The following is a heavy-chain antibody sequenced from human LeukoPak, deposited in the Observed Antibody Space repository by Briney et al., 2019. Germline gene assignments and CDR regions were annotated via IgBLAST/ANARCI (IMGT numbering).Heavy chain of an antibody. V-gene: IGHV4-39*01. D-gene: IGHD1-26*01. Sequence: PSETLSLTCTVSGGSISSSSCSWGWIRQPPGKGLEWIGSIYYSGSTYYNPSLKSRVTISVDTSKNQFSLKLSSVTAADTAVYYCANSLVHYSGSYSFDYWGQGTLVTVSS. CDR3: ANSLVHYSGSYSFDY. CDR1: GGSISSSSCS. J-gene: IGHJ4*02. CDR2: IYYSGST.